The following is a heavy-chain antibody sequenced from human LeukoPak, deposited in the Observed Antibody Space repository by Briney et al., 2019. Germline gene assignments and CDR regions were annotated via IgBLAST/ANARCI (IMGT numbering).Heavy chain of an antibody. CDR2: TSGSGVST. D-gene: IGHD1-26*01. CDR1: GFTFSNYA. J-gene: IGHJ6*02. Sequence: PGGSLRLSCAASGFTFSNYAMSWVRQAPGKGLEWVSATSGSGVSTYYADSVKGRFTISRDNAKNSLYLQMNSLRAEDTAVYYCARVGWEPDYYGMDVWGQGTTVTVSS. CDR3: ARVGWEPDYYGMDV. V-gene: IGHV3-23*01.